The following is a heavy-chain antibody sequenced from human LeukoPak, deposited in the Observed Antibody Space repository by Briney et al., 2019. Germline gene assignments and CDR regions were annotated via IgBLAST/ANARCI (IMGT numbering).Heavy chain of an antibody. Sequence: SETLSLTCTVSGGSISSYYWSWLRQPPGKGLEWIGRIYTSGSTNYNPSLKSRVTISVDTSKNQFSLKLSSVTAADTAVYYCAREGGSPDIVVVPAAMLHYYYYMDVWGKGTTVTISS. CDR2: IYTSGST. V-gene: IGHV4-4*08. J-gene: IGHJ6*03. CDR1: GGSISSYY. CDR3: AREGGSPDIVVVPAAMLHYYYYMDV. D-gene: IGHD2-2*01.